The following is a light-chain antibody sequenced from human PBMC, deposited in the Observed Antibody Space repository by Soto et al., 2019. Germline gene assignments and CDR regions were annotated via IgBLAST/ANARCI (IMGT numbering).Light chain of an antibody. J-gene: IGKJ1*01. Sequence: EIVMTQSPATLSLSPGERATLSCRASQSVSSNLAWYQQKPGQAPRLLIYGASTRATGIPARFSGSGSGTEFTLTNSSLQSEDFAVYYCQQYNNWPRTFGQGTKVEIK. V-gene: IGKV3-15*01. CDR2: GAS. CDR1: QSVSSN. CDR3: QQYNNWPRT.